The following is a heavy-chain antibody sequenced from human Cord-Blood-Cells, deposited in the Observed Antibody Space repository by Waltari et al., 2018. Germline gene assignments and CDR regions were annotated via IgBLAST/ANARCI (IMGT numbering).Heavy chain of an antibody. V-gene: IGHV4-34*01. CDR2: INHSGST. CDR3: VRRLYGSGSSHYGMDV. D-gene: IGHD3-10*01. J-gene: IGHJ6*02. Sequence: QVQLQQWGAGLLKPSETLSLTCAVYGGSFSGYYWSWIRQPPGKGLEWIGEINHSGSTNYNPSLKSRVTISVDTSKNQFSLKLSSVTAADTAVYYCVRRLYGSGSSHYGMDVWGQGTTVTISS. CDR1: GGSFSGYY.